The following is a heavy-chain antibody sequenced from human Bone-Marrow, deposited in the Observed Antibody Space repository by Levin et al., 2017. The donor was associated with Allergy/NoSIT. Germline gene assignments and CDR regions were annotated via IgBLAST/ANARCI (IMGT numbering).Heavy chain of an antibody. CDR2: INSDETST. V-gene: IGHV3-74*01. J-gene: IGHJ5*01. Sequence: GESLKISCAASGFTFSNYWMHWVRQAPGKGLMWVSRINSDETSTTYADSVKGRFTISRDNAKNTLYLQMNSLRAEDTAVYYCAREGSKAWLGSWGQGTLVTVSS. D-gene: IGHD6-6*01. CDR1: GFTFSNYW. CDR3: AREGSKAWLGS.